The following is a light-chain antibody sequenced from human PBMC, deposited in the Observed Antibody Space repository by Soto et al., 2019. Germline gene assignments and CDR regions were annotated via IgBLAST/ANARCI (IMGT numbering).Light chain of an antibody. CDR2: DVT. CDR1: SSDVGGYNY. Sequence: LTQPASMSVSPGHSITISCTGTSSDVGGYNYVSWYQHHPGKAPKLIIYDVTNRPSGVSNPFSGSKSGNTASLTISGLQPEDEADYYCSSYTTSNTRQIVFGTGTKVTVL. CDR3: SSYTTSNTRQIV. J-gene: IGLJ1*01. V-gene: IGLV2-14*03.